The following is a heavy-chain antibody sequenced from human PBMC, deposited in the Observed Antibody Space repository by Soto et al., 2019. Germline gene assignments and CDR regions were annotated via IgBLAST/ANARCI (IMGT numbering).Heavy chain of an antibody. J-gene: IGHJ5*02. Sequence: RGESLKISCKGSGYSFTNYWISWVRRMPGKGLEWMGNIDPVDSYTNYGPSFQGHVTFSVDTSISTAYLQWSSLKASDTAMYYCARIESIARNWFDPWGQGTLVTVSS. CDR1: GYSFTNYW. CDR2: IDPVDSYT. CDR3: ARIESIARNWFDP. D-gene: IGHD6-13*01. V-gene: IGHV5-10-1*01.